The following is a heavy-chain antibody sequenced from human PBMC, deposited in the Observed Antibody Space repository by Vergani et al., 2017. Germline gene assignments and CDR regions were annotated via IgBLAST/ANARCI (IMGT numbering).Heavy chain of an antibody. CDR2: INTNGDYT. CDR3: SKGGWNYWFDS. J-gene: IGHJ5*01. V-gene: IGHV3-23*01. D-gene: IGHD1-1*01. CDR1: GFFFTTYA. Sequence: EVQLLESGGDLVQPGGSLRLSCAASGFFFTTYAMSWVRQAPGKGLEWVSNINTNGDYTRYGDSVKGRFTISRDNDKNTLYLQMNSLRAEDTAIYYCSKGGWNYWFDSWVQATLVIVS.